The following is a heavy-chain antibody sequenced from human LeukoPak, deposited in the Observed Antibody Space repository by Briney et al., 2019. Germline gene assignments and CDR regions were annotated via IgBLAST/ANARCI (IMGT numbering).Heavy chain of an antibody. CDR1: GFTFSSYA. J-gene: IGHJ4*02. V-gene: IGHV3-23*01. Sequence: GGSLRLSCAASGFTFSSYAMSWVRQAPGKGLEWVSAISGSGGSTYYADSVKGRFTISRDNSKNTLYLQMNSLRAEDTAVYYCAKDLRASSSCNYDYWGQGTLVTVSS. D-gene: IGHD6-13*01. CDR2: ISGSGGST. CDR3: AKDLRASSSCNYDY.